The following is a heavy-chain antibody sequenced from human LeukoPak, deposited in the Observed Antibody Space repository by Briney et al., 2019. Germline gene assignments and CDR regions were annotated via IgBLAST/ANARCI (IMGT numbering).Heavy chain of an antibody. CDR3: AKDHGTAVAGFYY. CDR1: GFSLSTYG. J-gene: IGHJ4*02. V-gene: IGHV3-23*01. D-gene: IGHD6-19*01. Sequence: GGSLRLSCAASGFSLSTYGVSWVRQPPGKGLEWVSGITGTGGSTYYADSVKGRFTVSRDTSKNTLYLQMNSLRAEDTAIYYCAKDHGTAVAGFYYWGQGTLVRLL. CDR2: ITGTGGST.